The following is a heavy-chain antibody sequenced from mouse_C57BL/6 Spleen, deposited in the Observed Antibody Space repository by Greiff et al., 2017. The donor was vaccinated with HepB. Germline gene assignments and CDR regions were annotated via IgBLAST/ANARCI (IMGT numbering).Heavy chain of an antibody. CDR3: ARRGWLLLYYAMDY. Sequence: VQLQQSGPELVKPGASVKISCKASGYTFTDYYMNWVKQSHGKSLEWIGDINPNNGGTSYNQKFKGKATLTVDKSSSTAYMELRSLTSEDSAVYYCARRGWLLLYYAMDYWGQGTSVTVSS. CDR1: GYTFTDYY. D-gene: IGHD2-3*01. V-gene: IGHV1-26*01. CDR2: INPNNGGT. J-gene: IGHJ4*01.